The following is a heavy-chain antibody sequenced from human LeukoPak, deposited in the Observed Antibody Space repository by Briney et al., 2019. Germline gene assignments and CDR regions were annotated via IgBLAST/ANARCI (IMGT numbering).Heavy chain of an antibody. CDR2: INPNSGGT. Sequence: ASVKVSCKASGYTFTGYYMHWVRQAPGQGLEWMGWINPNSGGTNYAQKFQGRVTMTRNTFISTAYMELSSLRSEDTAVYYCARDPLAARSLFDYWGQGTLVTVSS. V-gene: IGHV1-2*02. CDR1: GYTFTGYY. CDR3: ARDPLAARSLFDY. J-gene: IGHJ4*02. D-gene: IGHD6-6*01.